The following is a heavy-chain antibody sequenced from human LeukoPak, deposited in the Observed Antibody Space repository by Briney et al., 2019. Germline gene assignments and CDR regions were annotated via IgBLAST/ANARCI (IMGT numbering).Heavy chain of an antibody. CDR3: ARARGRIAAAGYYFDY. Sequence: ASVKVSCMASGYTFTSYGISWVRQAPGQGLEWMGWISAYNGNTNYAQKLQGRVTMTTDTSTSTAYMELRSLRSDDTAVYYCARARGRIAAAGYYFDYWGQGTLVTVSS. CDR2: ISAYNGNT. CDR1: GYTFTSYG. D-gene: IGHD6-13*01. J-gene: IGHJ4*02. V-gene: IGHV1-18*01.